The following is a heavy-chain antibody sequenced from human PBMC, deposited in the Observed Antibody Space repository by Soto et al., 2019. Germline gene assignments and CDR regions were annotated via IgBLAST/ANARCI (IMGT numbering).Heavy chain of an antibody. V-gene: IGHV3-23*01. D-gene: IGHD3-22*01. CDR2: ISGSGGST. CDR3: AKTPRYYYDSIGDYYFDY. J-gene: IGHJ4*02. Sequence: LRLSCAASGFTFSSSAMSWVRQAPWKVLEWVSAISGSGGSTYYADSVKGRFTISRDNSKNTLYLQMNSLRAEDTAVYYCAKTPRYYYDSIGDYYFDYWGQGTLVTVSS. CDR1: GFTFSSSA.